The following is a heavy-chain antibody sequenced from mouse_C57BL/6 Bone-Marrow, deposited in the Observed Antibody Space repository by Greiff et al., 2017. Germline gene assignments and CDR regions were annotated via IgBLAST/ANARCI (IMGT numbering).Heavy chain of an antibody. D-gene: IGHD2-4*01. V-gene: IGHV1-7*01. CDR2: INPSSGYT. CDR3: ARAGLRRYFAY. Sequence: VKLQESGAELAKPGASVKLSCTASGYTFTSYWMPWVKQRPGQGLEWIGYINPSSGYTKYNQKVKDKATLTADKSSSTAYMQLSSLTYEDSAVDYCARAGLRRYFAYWGQGTILTVSA. J-gene: IGHJ2*01. CDR1: GYTFTSYW.